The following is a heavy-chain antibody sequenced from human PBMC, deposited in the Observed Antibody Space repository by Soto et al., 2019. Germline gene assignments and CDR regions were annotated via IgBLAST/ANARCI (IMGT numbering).Heavy chain of an antibody. V-gene: IGHV4-4*02. CDR2: THHSRGT. CDR1: GDSIIGTHW. J-gene: IGHJ4*01. Sequence: SETLSLTCAVSGDSIIGTHWWSWVRRPPGKGLEFIGETHHSRGTNYNPSLRSRVTMSLDKSKNQLSLILYSVTAADTGVYYCARYSAASATYYFDDWGQGTLVTVSS. D-gene: IGHD6-13*01. CDR3: ARYSAASATYYFDD.